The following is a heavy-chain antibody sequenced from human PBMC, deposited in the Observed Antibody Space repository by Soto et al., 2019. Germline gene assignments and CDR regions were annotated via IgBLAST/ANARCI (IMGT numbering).Heavy chain of an antibody. D-gene: IGHD6-13*01. CDR2: ITPFNGNT. J-gene: IGHJ3*02. V-gene: IGHV1-45*02. CDR3: ARSSIAAADDAFDI. Sequence: QMQLVQSGAEVKKTGSSVKVSCKASGYTFTYRYLHWVRQAPGQALEWMGWITPFNGNTNYAQKFQDRVTITRDRSMSTAYMELSSLRSEDTAMYYCARSSIAAADDAFDIWGQGTMVTVSS. CDR1: GYTFTYRY.